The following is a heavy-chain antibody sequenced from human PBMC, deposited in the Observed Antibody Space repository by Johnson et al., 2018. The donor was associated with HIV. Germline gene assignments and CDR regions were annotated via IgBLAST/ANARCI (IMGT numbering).Heavy chain of an antibody. CDR1: GFTFDDYG. D-gene: IGHD5-24*01. J-gene: IGHJ3*02. CDR3: ARLRAEAQFDAFDI. Sequence: VQLVESGGGVVRPGGSLRLSCAASGFTFDDYGMSWVRQAPGKGLEWVSGINWNGGSTGYADSVKGRFTISSDNAKNSLYLQMNSLRAEDTAVYYCARLRAEAQFDAFDIWGQGTMVTVSS. V-gene: IGHV3-20*04. CDR2: INWNGGST.